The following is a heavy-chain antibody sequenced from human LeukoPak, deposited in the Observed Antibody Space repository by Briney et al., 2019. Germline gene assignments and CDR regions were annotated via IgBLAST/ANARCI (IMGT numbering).Heavy chain of an antibody. J-gene: IGHJ4*02. Sequence: PGGSLRLSCGASGFTFSSHAMTWVRQAPGKGLEWVSVISGSGDSTYYTDSVRGRFTISRDNSKNTLYLQMNSLRAEDTAVYYCAKGCSDSCYVPRDYWGQGTLVTVSS. D-gene: IGHD2-15*01. CDR1: GFTFSSHA. CDR3: AKGCSDSCYVPRDY. CDR2: ISGSGDST. V-gene: IGHV3-23*01.